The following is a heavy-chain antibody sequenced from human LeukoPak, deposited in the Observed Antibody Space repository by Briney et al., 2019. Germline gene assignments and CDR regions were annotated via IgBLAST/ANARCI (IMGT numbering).Heavy chain of an antibody. CDR1: GYTFTSYD. CDR2: INPNSGGT. J-gene: IGHJ4*02. D-gene: IGHD6-13*01. Sequence: GASVKVSCKASGYTFTSYDINWVRQATGQGLEWMGWINPNSGGTNYAQKFQGWVTMTRDTSISTAYMELSRLRSDDTAVYYCARGLAAAGTSPFDYWGQGTLVTVSS. CDR3: ARGLAAAGTSPFDY. V-gene: IGHV1-2*04.